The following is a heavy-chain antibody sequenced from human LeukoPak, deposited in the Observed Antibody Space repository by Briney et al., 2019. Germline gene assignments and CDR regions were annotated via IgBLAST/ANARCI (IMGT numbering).Heavy chain of an antibody. Sequence: ASVKVSCKASGGTFSSYAISWVRQAPGQGLEWMGGIIPIFGTANYAQKFQGRVTITADESTSTAYMELSSLRSDDTAVCYCARNTYYYDSSGYWESGYYYGMDVWGQGTTVTVSS. D-gene: IGHD3-22*01. CDR3: ARNTYYYDSSGYWESGYYYGMDV. J-gene: IGHJ6*02. CDR1: GGTFSSYA. CDR2: IIPIFGTA. V-gene: IGHV1-69*01.